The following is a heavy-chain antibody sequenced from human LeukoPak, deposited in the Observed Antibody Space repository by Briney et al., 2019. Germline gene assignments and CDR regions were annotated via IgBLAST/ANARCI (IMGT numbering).Heavy chain of an antibody. D-gene: IGHD2-2*01. CDR3: ARGDGRYCSSTSCPYDY. Sequence: ASVKVSCKASGYTFTGCYMHWVRQAPGQGLEWMGWINPNSGGTNYAQKFQGRVTMTRDTSISTAYMELSRLRSDDTAVYYCARGDGRYCSSTSCPYDYWGQGTLVTVSS. J-gene: IGHJ4*02. CDR2: INPNSGGT. CDR1: GYTFTGCY. V-gene: IGHV1-2*02.